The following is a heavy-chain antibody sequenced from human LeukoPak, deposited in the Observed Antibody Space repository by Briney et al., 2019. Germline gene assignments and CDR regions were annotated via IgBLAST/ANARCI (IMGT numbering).Heavy chain of an antibody. Sequence: GGSLRLSCTASGFTFSNCAMSWVRQAPGKGLEWVSSVSATGYSTYFADSVKGRFTISGDNSKNTLYLQMNSLRAEDTAVYYCAKGVKYSSSPFDFWGQGTLVTVSS. CDR1: GFTFSNCA. V-gene: IGHV3-23*01. CDR2: VSATGYST. CDR3: AKGVKYSSSPFDF. D-gene: IGHD6-6*01. J-gene: IGHJ4*02.